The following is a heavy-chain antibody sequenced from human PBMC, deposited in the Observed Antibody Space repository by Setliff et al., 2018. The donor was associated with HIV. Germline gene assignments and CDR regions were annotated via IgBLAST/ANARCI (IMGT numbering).Heavy chain of an antibody. D-gene: IGHD6-6*01. Sequence: SETLSLTCTVSGGSISSGSYYWTWIRQPAGKGLEWIGSIYHSGSTYYNPSLKSRVTISVDTSKNQFSLSLSSVTVADTAVYYCARGGRSLAAQTWFDPWGQGTRVTVSS. V-gene: IGHV4-39*07. CDR1: GGSISSGSYY. J-gene: IGHJ5*02. CDR2: IYHSGST. CDR3: ARGGRSLAAQTWFDP.